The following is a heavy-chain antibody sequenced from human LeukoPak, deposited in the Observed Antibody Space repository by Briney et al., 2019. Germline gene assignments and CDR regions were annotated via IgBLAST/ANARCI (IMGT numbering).Heavy chain of an antibody. Sequence: GGSLRLSCAASGFTFDDSAMHWVRHAPGKGLEWVSGISWNSGSIGYADSVKGRFTISRDNAKNSLYLQMNSLRAEDTALYYCAGSSGYDFGPFDYWGQGTLVTVSS. V-gene: IGHV3-9*01. CDR1: GFTFDDSA. CDR3: AGSSGYDFGPFDY. D-gene: IGHD5-12*01. CDR2: ISWNSGSI. J-gene: IGHJ4*02.